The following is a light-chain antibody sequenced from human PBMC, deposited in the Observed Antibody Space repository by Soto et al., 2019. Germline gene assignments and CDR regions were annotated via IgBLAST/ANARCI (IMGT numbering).Light chain of an antibody. CDR3: AAWDDSLNGVV. CDR1: SSTIGSNT. V-gene: IGLV1-44*01. CDR2: SNN. J-gene: IGLJ1*01. Sequence: QSVLTQPPSASGTPGQRVTISCSGSSSTIGSNTVDWYQQLPGTAPKLLIYSNNQRPSGVPDRFSGSKSGTSASLAISGLQSEDEADYYCAAWDDSLNGVVFGTGTKVTVL.